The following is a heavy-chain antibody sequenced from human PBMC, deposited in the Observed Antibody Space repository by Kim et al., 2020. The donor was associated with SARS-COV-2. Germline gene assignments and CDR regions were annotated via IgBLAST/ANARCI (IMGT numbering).Heavy chain of an antibody. Sequence: SVKVSCKASGFTFTSSAVQWVRQARGQRLEWIGWIVVGSGNTNYAQKFQERVTITRDMSTSTAYMELSSLRSEDTAVYYCAALYDSSAAYDYWGQGTLVTVSS. CDR1: GFTFTSSA. D-gene: IGHD6-25*01. CDR3: AALYDSSAAYDY. CDR2: IVVGSGNT. V-gene: IGHV1-58*01. J-gene: IGHJ4*02.